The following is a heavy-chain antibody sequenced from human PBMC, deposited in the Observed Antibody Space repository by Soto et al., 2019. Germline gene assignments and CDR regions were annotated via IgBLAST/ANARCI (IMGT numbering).Heavy chain of an antibody. CDR1: GGSVSSASYY. CDR2: IYYSGST. V-gene: IGHV4-61*01. J-gene: IGHJ5*02. Sequence: QVQLQESGPGLVKPSETLSLTCTVSGGSVSSASYYWSWIRQPPGKGLEWIGFIYYSGSTNYNPSLKSRFTISVDTSKNQFSLKLSSVTAADTAVYYCARGPPPNWFDPWGQGTLVTVSS. CDR3: ARGPPPNWFDP.